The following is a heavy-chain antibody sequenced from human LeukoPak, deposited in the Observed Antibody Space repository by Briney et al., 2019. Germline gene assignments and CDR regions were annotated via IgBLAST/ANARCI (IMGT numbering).Heavy chain of an antibody. CDR1: GFTFSSYA. J-gene: IGHJ3*02. D-gene: IGHD3-9*01. V-gene: IGHV3-30-3*01. Sequence: GRSLRLSCAASGFTFSSYAMHWVRQAPGKGLEWVAVISYDGSNKYYADSVKGRFTISRDNSKNTLYLQMNSLRAEDTAVYYCARENTIFFQDDAFDIWGQGTMVTVSS. CDR3: ARENTIFFQDDAFDI. CDR2: ISYDGSNK.